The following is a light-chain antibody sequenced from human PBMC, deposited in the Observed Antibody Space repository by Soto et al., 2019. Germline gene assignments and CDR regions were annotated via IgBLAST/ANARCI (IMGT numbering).Light chain of an antibody. Sequence: QSVLTQPASVSGSPGQSITISCTGNSSDVGGYDLVSWYQKHPGKAPKLIIYEGSKRPSGISNRFSGSKSGNTASLIISGLQGDDEGDYYCCAYVSSNTLLFGGGTKLTVL. CDR3: CAYVSSNTLL. J-gene: IGLJ3*02. CDR2: EGS. V-gene: IGLV2-23*01. CDR1: SSDVGGYDL.